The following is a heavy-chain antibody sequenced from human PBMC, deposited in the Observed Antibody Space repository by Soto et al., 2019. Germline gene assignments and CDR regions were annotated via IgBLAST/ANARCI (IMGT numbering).Heavy chain of an antibody. J-gene: IGHJ3*02. CDR2: IRGSGSNT. CDR1: KFIFNNYA. CDR3: AKEPYCNSGTCYSGAFDI. V-gene: IGHV3-23*01. D-gene: IGHD2-21*02. Sequence: EVQLLESGGGLVQPGGSLRLSCAASKFIFNNYAMSWVRQAPGKGLEWVSAIRGSGSNTYYAGSVKGWFTISRDNSKNSLYLQMKSLREEDTAVYDCAKEPYCNSGTCYSGAFDIWGQGTVVTVSS.